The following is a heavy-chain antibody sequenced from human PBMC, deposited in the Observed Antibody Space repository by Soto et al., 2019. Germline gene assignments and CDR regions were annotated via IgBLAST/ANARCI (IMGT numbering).Heavy chain of an antibody. Sequence: SEPMSLTCTVSGDSISSSSYYWGWIRQPPGKGLEWIGSIYYSGSTYYNPSLKSRVTISVDTSKNQSSLKLSSVTAADTAVYYCARRLYGDYGYWFDPWGQGTLVTVSS. CDR1: GDSISSSSYY. V-gene: IGHV4-39*01. CDR3: ARRLYGDYGYWFDP. D-gene: IGHD4-17*01. CDR2: IYYSGST. J-gene: IGHJ5*02.